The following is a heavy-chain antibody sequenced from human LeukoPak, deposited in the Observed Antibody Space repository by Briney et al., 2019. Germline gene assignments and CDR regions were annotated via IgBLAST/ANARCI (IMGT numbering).Heavy chain of an antibody. CDR1: GFTFSNAW. V-gene: IGHV3-15*01. CDR2: IKSKTDGGTT. D-gene: IGHD2-2*01. CDR3: TTDVDPEYQLLWGGRDY. J-gene: IGHJ4*02. Sequence: GGSLRLSCAASGFTFSNAWMSWVRQAPGKGLEWVGRIKSKTDGGTTEYAAPGQGRFTISSDDSKKTLYLQMISLKTEDTAVYYCTTDVDPEYQLLWGGRDYWGQGTLVTVSS.